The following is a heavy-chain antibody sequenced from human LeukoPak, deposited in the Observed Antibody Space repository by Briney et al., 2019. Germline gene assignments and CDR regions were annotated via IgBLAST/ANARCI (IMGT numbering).Heavy chain of an antibody. CDR3: ARVRYYGEHDY. V-gene: IGHV1-69*04. Sequence: GSSVKVSCKATGGTFSSYAINWVRQAPGQGLEWMGRSIPILGIANYAQKFQGRVTITADKSTSKPYMELSSLRSEDTAVYYCARVRYYGEHDYWGQGTLVTVSS. CDR2: SIPILGIA. D-gene: IGHD4-17*01. CDR1: GGTFSSYA. J-gene: IGHJ4*02.